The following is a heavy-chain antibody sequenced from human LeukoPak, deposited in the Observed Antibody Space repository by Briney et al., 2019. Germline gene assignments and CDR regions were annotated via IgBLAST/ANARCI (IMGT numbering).Heavy chain of an antibody. Sequence: PSETLSLTCAVSGGSISSYYWSWIRQPPGKGLEWIGYIYYSGSTNYNPSLKSRVTISVDTSKDQFSLKLSSVTAADTAVYYCARRYGSGSSGTFDYWGQGTLVTVSS. J-gene: IGHJ4*02. V-gene: IGHV4-59*01. CDR2: IYYSGST. D-gene: IGHD3-10*01. CDR3: ARRYGSGSSGTFDY. CDR1: GGSISSYY.